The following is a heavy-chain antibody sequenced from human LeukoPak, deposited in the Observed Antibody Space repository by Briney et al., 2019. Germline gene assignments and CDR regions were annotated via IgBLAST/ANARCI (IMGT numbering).Heavy chain of an antibody. V-gene: IGHV3-33*06. CDR2: IWYDGSNK. D-gene: IGHD2-15*01. CDR1: GFTFSSYG. CDR3: AKSVVVAAPSVY. Sequence: PGRSLRLSCAASGFTFSSYGMHWVRQAPGKGLEWVAVIWYDGSNKYYADSVKGRFTISRDNSKNTLYLQMNSLRAEDTAVYYCAKSVVVAAPSVYWGQGTLVTVSS. J-gene: IGHJ4*02.